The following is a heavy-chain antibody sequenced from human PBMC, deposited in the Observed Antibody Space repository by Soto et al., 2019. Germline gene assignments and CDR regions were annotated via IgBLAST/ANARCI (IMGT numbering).Heavy chain of an antibody. V-gene: IGHV4-30-4*01. J-gene: IGHJ6*02. D-gene: IGHD4-4*01. CDR3: ASLAVTNYYGMDV. CDR2: IYYSGRP. CDR1: GGSISSGDYY. Sequence: QVQLQESGPGLVKPSQTLSLTCTVSGGSISSGDYYCGWIRQPPGKGLEWIGYIYYSGRPYYNQSLNSNVTISVDTPKNQLSLKLSSVTAADTAVYYCASLAVTNYYGMDVWGQGTTVTVSS.